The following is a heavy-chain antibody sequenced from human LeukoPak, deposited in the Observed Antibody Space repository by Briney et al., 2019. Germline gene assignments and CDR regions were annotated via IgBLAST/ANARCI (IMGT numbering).Heavy chain of an antibody. CDR3: ARVCIAAQRRDVFDM. V-gene: IGHV3-21*01. CDR2: ISSSSSYI. CDR1: GFTFSSYS. J-gene: IGHJ3*02. Sequence: PGGSLRLSCAASGFTFSSYSMNWVRQAPGKGLESVSSISSSSSYIYYAESVKGRFTISRDNAKNSLYLQMNSLRAEDTAVYYCARVCIAAQRRDVFDMWGPGAMVTVSS. D-gene: IGHD6-6*01.